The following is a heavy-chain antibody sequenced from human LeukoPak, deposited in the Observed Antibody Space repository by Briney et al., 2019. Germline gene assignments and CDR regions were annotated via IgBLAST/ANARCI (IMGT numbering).Heavy chain of an antibody. D-gene: IGHD2-8*01. CDR3: AKWGDGMDV. V-gene: IGHV4-59*11. CDR2: VYYSGTT. CDR1: GASISSHY. J-gene: IGHJ6*02. Sequence: SETLSLTCNVSGASISSHYWNWIRQPPGKGLEWIGYVYYSGTTNYNPSLKSRVTMPVDTSKKQFSLNLRSVTAADTAVYYCAKWGDGMDVWGQGTTVIVSS.